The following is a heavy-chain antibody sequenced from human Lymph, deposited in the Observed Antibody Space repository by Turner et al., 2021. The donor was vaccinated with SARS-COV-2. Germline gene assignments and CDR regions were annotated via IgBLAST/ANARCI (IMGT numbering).Heavy chain of an antibody. Sequence: QVQLVESGGAVVQTGRSLRRSRAASGFTFNNYPMHWVRQAPGKGLEWVAVISYDGSNKYYADSVKGRFTISRDNSKNTLYLQMNSLRAEDTAVYYCARDSSGSGTLDYWGQGTLVTVSS. CDR3: ARDSSGSGTLDY. J-gene: IGHJ4*02. CDR2: ISYDGSNK. CDR1: GFTFNNYP. D-gene: IGHD3-10*01. V-gene: IGHV3-30-3*01.